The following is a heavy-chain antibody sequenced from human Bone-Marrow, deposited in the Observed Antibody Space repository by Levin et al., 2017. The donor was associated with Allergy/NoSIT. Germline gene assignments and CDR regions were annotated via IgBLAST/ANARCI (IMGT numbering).Heavy chain of an antibody. CDR3: TRSPGTGSPGDY. Sequence: PGESLKISCAASDFSVSNNYMSWVRQAPGKGLEGVSVIFSRGITYYSDSVKGRFTVSRDNSNNIFYLQMNSLTAEDTAVYYCTRSPGTGSPGDYWGPGTLVTVSS. V-gene: IGHV3-53*01. CDR1: DFSVSNNY. D-gene: IGHD2-8*02. CDR2: IFSRGIT. J-gene: IGHJ4*02.